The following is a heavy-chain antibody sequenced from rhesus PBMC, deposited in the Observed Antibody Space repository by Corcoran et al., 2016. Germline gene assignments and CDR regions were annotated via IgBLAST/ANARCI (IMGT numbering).Heavy chain of an antibody. CDR1: GNTFSEVS. CDR2: VDPVYEKI. CDR3: ARARGLYNSLDV. Sequence: EVQLVPPGAEVKKPGAAVKVSAKVPGNTFSEVSMHGVPQVPRKGLEWMGGVDPVYEKIIHAAKFQGRVTMTEDTSTDTAYMELSSLRSEDTAVYYCARARGLYNSLDVWGRGVLVTVSS. D-gene: IGHD2-39*01. J-gene: IGHJ5-2*02. V-gene: IGHV1-156*01.